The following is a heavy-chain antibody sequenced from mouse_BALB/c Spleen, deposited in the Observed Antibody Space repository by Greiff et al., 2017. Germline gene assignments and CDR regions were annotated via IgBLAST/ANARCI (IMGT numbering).Heavy chain of an antibody. CDR3: ARGGDGYGYWYVDV. D-gene: IGHD2-3*01. Sequence: VQLQQSGAELVKPGASVKLSCTASGFNIKDTYMPWVKQRPEQGLEWIGRIDPANGNTKYDPKFQGKATITADTSSNTAYLQLSSLTSEDTAVYYCARGGDGYGYWYVDVWGAGTTVTVSS. CDR1: GFNIKDTY. J-gene: IGHJ1*01. CDR2: IDPANGNT. V-gene: IGHV14-3*02.